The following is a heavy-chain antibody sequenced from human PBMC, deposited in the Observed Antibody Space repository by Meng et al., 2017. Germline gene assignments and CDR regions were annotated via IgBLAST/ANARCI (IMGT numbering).Heavy chain of an antibody. J-gene: IGHJ1*01. CDR3: ARVYGGSGSPSKYFQH. D-gene: IGHD3-10*01. V-gene: IGHV3-74*02. CDR2: INSDGSST. Sequence: EVELEESGGCLVQPGGSLRLSCGASGFTFSSYWMHWVRQSPGKGRVWVSRINSDGSSTSYADSVKGRFTISRDNAKNTLYLQMNSLRAEDTAVYYCARVYGGSGSPSKYFQHWGQGTLVTVSS. CDR1: GFTFSSYW.